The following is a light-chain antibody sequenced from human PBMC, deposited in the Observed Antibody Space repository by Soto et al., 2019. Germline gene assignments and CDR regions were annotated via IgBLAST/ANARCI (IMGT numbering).Light chain of an antibody. CDR1: SSDVGGYNY. V-gene: IGLV2-8*01. CDR2: EVN. Sequence: QSALTQPPSASGSPGQSVTISCTGTSSDVGGYNYVSWYQQHPGKAPKLMIYEVNKRPSGVPDRFSGSKSGNTASLTVSGLPAEDEADYYCSSYAGSNNYVFGTGTKLTVL. CDR3: SSYAGSNNYV. J-gene: IGLJ1*01.